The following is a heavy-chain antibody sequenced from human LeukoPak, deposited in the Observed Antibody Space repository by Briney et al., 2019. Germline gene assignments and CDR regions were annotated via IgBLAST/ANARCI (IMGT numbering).Heavy chain of an antibody. Sequence: SETLSLTCAVYGGSFSGYYWSWIRQPPGEGLEWIGEINHSGSTNYNPSLKSRVTISVDTSKNQFSLKLSSVTAADTAVYYCARGTIKLLDVWGQGTTVTVSS. CDR1: GGSFSGYY. CDR3: ARGTIKLLDV. J-gene: IGHJ6*02. V-gene: IGHV4-34*01. D-gene: IGHD5-24*01. CDR2: INHSGST.